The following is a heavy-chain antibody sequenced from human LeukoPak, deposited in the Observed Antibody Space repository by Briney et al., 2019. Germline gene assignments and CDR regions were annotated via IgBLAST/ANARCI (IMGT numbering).Heavy chain of an antibody. Sequence: GGSLRLSCAASGFTFDDYAMHWVRQAPGKGLEWVANIKQDGSEKYYVDSVKGRFTISRDNAKNSLYLQMNSLRAEDTAVYYCAREVGYCTNGVCYWSYFDYWGQGTLVTVSS. D-gene: IGHD2-8*01. J-gene: IGHJ4*02. CDR1: GFTFDDYA. CDR3: AREVGYCTNGVCYWSYFDY. V-gene: IGHV3-7*01. CDR2: IKQDGSEK.